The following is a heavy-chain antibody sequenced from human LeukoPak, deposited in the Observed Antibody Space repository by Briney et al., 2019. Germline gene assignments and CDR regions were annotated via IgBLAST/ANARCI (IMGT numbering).Heavy chain of an antibody. Sequence: GGSLRLSCAASGFIFNNYGLIWVRQARGKGLEWVSAISNDGGGTQYADFVEGRFTISRDNSKNTLFLQMSSLRAEDTALYYCAKGSSGYFADLWGQGTLVTVSS. D-gene: IGHD3-22*01. CDR1: GFIFNNYG. CDR2: ISNDGGGT. CDR3: AKGSSGYFADL. V-gene: IGHV3-23*01. J-gene: IGHJ5*02.